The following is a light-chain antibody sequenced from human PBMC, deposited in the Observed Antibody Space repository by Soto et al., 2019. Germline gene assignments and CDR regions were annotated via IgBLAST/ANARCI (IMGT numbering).Light chain of an antibody. Sequence: QSALTQPASVSGSPGQSIAISCTGTSSDVGSYNFVSWYQQHPGNAPKLLLYEVSNRPSGVSHRFSGSKSGNTASLTISGLQPEDEADYYCSSYTISSTLVFGGGTKSPS. CDR1: SSDVGSYNF. J-gene: IGLJ2*01. CDR2: EVS. CDR3: SSYTISSTLV. V-gene: IGLV2-14*01.